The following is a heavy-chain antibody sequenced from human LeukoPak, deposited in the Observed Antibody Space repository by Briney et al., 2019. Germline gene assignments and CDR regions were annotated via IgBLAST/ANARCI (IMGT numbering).Heavy chain of an antibody. CDR3: ARQAITMVRGRRGNNWFDP. D-gene: IGHD3-10*01. Sequence: PSETLSLTCTVSGGSISSSSYYWGWIRQPPGKGLEWIGSIYYSGSTNYNPSLKSRVTISVDTSKNQFSLKLSSVTAADTAVYYCARQAITMVRGRRGNNWFDPWGQGTLVTVSS. J-gene: IGHJ5*02. V-gene: IGHV4-39*01. CDR2: IYYSGST. CDR1: GGSISSSSYY.